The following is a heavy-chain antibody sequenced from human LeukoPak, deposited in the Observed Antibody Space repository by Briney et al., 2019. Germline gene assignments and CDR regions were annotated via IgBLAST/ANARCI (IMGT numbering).Heavy chain of an antibody. CDR1: GFTFSSYA. CDR2: ISGSGGST. Sequence: PEGSLRLSCAASGFTFSSYAVSWVRQAPGKGLERVSAISGSGGSTYYADSVKGRFTISRDNSKNTLYLQMNSLRAEDTAVYYCAKVRFWAGTPGNYFDYWGQGTLVTASS. V-gene: IGHV3-23*01. D-gene: IGHD3-10*01. J-gene: IGHJ4*02. CDR3: AKVRFWAGTPGNYFDY.